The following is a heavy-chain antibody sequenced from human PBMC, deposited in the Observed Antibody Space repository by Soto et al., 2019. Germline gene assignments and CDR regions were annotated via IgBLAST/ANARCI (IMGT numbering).Heavy chain of an antibody. CDR2: ISSSGSTI. Sequence: GGPLRLSRAASGFNFSDYYMSWIRQAPGKGLEWVSYISSSGSTIYYADSVKGRFTISRDNAKNSLYLQMNSLRAEDTAVYYCARVTGYQLWFGGFHYIVDWGKGTTLTVSS. CDR1: GFNFSDYY. CDR3: ARVTGYQLWFGGFHYIVD. V-gene: IGHV3-11*01. D-gene: IGHD3-10*01. J-gene: IGHJ6*03.